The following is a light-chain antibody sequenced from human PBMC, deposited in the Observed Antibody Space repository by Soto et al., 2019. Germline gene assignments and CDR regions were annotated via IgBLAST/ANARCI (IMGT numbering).Light chain of an antibody. Sequence: ILVTQSPATLSLSPGERATLSCRASQSVSSYLAWYQQKPGQAPRLLIYGASSRATGIPDRFSGSGSGTDFTLTISRLEPEDFAVYYCQQYSSSPLTSGGGTKVDIK. CDR1: QSVSSY. CDR3: QQYSSSPLT. V-gene: IGKV3-20*01. CDR2: GAS. J-gene: IGKJ4*01.